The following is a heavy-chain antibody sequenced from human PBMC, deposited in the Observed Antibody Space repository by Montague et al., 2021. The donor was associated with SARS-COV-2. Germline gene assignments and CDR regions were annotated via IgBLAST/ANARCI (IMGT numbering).Heavy chain of an antibody. V-gene: IGHV4-4*07. Sequence: SETLSLTCTVSGGSISSYYWSWIRQPAGKGLEWIGRIYTSGTTNYNPSLKSRVTMSVDTSKNQFSLKLSSVTAADTAVYYCAGGSGIINFYNSCMDVWGQGTTVTVSS. D-gene: IGHD3-10*01. CDR1: GGSISSYY. CDR2: IYTSGTT. J-gene: IGHJ6*02. CDR3: AGGSGIINFYNSCMDV.